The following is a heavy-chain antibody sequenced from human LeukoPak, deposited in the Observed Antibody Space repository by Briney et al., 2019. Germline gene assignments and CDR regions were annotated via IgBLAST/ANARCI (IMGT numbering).Heavy chain of an antibody. CDR3: AREGPAAVDY. D-gene: IGHD2-2*01. Sequence: SETLSLTCTVSGGSISSNYWSWIRQPPGKGLEWIGYIYYSGSTNYNPSLKSRVTISVDTSKNQFSLKLSSVTAADTAVYYCAREGPAAVDYWGQGTLVTVSS. V-gene: IGHV4-59*01. CDR1: GGSISSNY. CDR2: IYYSGST. J-gene: IGHJ4*02.